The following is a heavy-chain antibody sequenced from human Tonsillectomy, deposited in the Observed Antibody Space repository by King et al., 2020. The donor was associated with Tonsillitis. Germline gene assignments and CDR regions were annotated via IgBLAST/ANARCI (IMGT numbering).Heavy chain of an antibody. CDR3: ARSTYYDAFDI. Sequence: VQLVESGGNLVQPGGSLRLSCAASGFTFSTYAMSWVRQAPGKGLEWVSAISGSGGDIYYADSVKGRFTISRDNSRTTVYLQMISLRPEDTAVYYCARSTYYDAFDIWGQGTMVTVSS. J-gene: IGHJ3*02. CDR1: GFTFSTYA. V-gene: IGHV3-23*04. CDR2: ISGSGGDI. D-gene: IGHD1-26*01.